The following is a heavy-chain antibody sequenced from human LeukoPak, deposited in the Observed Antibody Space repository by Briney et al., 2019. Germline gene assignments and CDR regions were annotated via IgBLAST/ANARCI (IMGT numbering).Heavy chain of an antibody. CDR1: GFTVSSNY. Sequence: GGSLRLSCAASGFTVSSNYMSWVRQPPGKGLEWVSVIYSGGSTYYADSVKGRFTISRDNSKNTLYLQMNSLRAEDTAVYYCAREDSKTGDYYDSSLNYYYGMDVWGQGTTVTVSS. CDR2: IYSGGST. V-gene: IGHV3-66*01. J-gene: IGHJ6*02. D-gene: IGHD3-22*01. CDR3: AREDSKTGDYYDSSLNYYYGMDV.